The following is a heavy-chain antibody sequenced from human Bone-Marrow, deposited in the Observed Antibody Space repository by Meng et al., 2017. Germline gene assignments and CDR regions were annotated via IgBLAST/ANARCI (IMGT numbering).Heavy chain of an antibody. V-gene: IGHV1-2*06. J-gene: IGHJ4*02. CDR2: INPKSGDT. Sequence: QGQLGTSGAEVKKPGASVKVSCKASGYTFPDYWLHWVRRAPGQGLEWMGRINPKSGDTHYAQRFQGRVTMTGDTSISTAYMELSGLRSDDTAMYYCARDEDISAAGKLFGDYWGQGTLVTVSS. CDR3: ARDEDISAAGKLFGDY. D-gene: IGHD6-13*01. CDR1: GYTFPDYW.